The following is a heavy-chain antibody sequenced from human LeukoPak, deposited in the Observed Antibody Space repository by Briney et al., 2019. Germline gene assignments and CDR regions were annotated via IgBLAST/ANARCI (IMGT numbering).Heavy chain of an antibody. V-gene: IGHV1-2*02. CDR1: GYTFTGYY. D-gene: IGHD3-22*01. CDR2: INPNSGGT. J-gene: IGHJ5*02. Sequence: ASVKVSCKASGYTFTGYYMHWVRQAPGQGLEWMGWINPNSGGTNYAQKFQGRVTMTRDTSISTAYMELSRLRSDDTAVYYCARDDYYDSSGYYKVGDWFDPWGQGTLVTVSS. CDR3: ARDDYYDSSGYYKVGDWFDP.